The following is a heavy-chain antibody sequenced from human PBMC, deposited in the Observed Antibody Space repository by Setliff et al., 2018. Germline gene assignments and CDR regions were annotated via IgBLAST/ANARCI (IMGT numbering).Heavy chain of an antibody. D-gene: IGHD3-9*01. J-gene: IGHJ4*02. V-gene: IGHV3-30*02. Sequence: GGSLRLSCAASGFAFSRYGMHWVRQGPGKGLEWVAFIRYDAVNKYYVDSVEGRFTISRDDSKNAVYLQMNSLRREDTGLYYCAKSLTGCYDRYIDHWGQGTLVTVSS. CDR3: AKSLTGCYDRYIDH. CDR1: GFAFSRYG. CDR2: IRYDAVNK.